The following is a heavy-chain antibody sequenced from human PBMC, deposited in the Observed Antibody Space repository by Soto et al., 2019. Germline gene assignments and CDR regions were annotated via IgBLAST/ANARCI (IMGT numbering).Heavy chain of an antibody. CDR3: ARMKGSGIHEIDY. CDR1: GFSLSTSGMR. CDR2: IDRDDDK. V-gene: IGHV2-70*04. D-gene: IGHD3-10*01. J-gene: IGHJ4*02. Sequence: SGPTLVNPTQTLTLTCTFSGFSLSTSGMRVSWIRQPPGKALERLARIDRDDDKFYSTSLKTRLTISKDTSKNQVVLTMTNMDPVDTATYYCARMKGSGIHEIDYWGQGTLVTVSS.